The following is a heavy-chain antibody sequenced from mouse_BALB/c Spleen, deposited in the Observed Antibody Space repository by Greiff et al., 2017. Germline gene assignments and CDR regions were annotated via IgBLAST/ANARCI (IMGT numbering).Heavy chain of an antibody. CDR3: ARSVSYYYGSSRDWFAY. J-gene: IGHJ3*01. CDR1: GYTFTSYT. CDR2: INPSSGYT. Sequence: QVQLQQSAAELARPGASVKMSCKASGYTFTSYTMHWVKQRPGQGLEWIGYINPSSGYTEYNQKFKDKTTLTADKSSSTAYMQLSSLTSEDSAVYYCARSVSYYYGSSRDWFAYWGQGTLVTVSA. D-gene: IGHD1-1*01. V-gene: IGHV1-4*02.